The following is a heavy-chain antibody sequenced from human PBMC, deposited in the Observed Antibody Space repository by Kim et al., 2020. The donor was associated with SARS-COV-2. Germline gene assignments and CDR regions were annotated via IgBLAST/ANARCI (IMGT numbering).Heavy chain of an antibody. J-gene: IGHJ6*02. CDR3: ARWSYYLYYSGMDV. CDR2: IKQDGSER. V-gene: IGHV3-7*03. D-gene: IGHD3-10*01. Sequence: GSLRLSCAASAFTFSSYWMSWVRQAPGKGLEWVANIKQDGSERSYVDSVKGRFTISRDNAKNSLYLQMNSLRAEDTAVYYCARWSYYLYYSGMDVWGQGTTVTVSS. CDR1: AFTFSSYW.